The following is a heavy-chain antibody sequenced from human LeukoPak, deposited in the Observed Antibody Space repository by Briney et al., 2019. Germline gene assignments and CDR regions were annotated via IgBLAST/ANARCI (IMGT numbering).Heavy chain of an antibody. D-gene: IGHD3-22*01. V-gene: IGHV3-48*03. CDR2: ISSSGSTM. Sequence: PGGSLRLSCAASGFTFSSYEMNWVRQAPGKGLEWVSYISSSGSTMYYTDSVKGRFTISRDNAKNSLYLQMNSLRADDTAVYYCARLVPGYFFEYWGQGTLVTVSS. J-gene: IGHJ4*02. CDR1: GFTFSSYE. CDR3: ARLVPGYFFEY.